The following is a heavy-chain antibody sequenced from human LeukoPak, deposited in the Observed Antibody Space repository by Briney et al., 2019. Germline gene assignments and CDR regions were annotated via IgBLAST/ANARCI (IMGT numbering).Heavy chain of an antibody. D-gene: IGHD1-1*01. Sequence: GGSLRLSCAASGFSFSSSGMHWVRQAPGKGPEWVSFTRFDDSFKAYAVSVKGRFTISRDNSKNTLYLQMDSLRSDDTAVYYCAKSSAGITWFDPWGQGTLVTVSS. CDR3: AKSSAGITWFDP. J-gene: IGHJ5*02. CDR2: TRFDDSFK. V-gene: IGHV3-30*02. CDR1: GFSFSSSG.